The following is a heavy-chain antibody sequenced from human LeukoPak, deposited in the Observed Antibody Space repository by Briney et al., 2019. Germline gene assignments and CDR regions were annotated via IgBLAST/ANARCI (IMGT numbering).Heavy chain of an antibody. V-gene: IGHV4-34*01. Sequence: SETLSLTCAVYGGSFSGYYWSWIRQPPGKGLEWIGEINHSGSTNYNPSLKSRVTISVDTSKNQFSLTLSSVTAADTAVYYCARGPARITIFGVARRDDAFDIWGQGTMVTVSS. CDR2: INHSGST. J-gene: IGHJ3*02. CDR3: ARGPARITIFGVARRDDAFDI. CDR1: GGSFSGYY. D-gene: IGHD3-3*01.